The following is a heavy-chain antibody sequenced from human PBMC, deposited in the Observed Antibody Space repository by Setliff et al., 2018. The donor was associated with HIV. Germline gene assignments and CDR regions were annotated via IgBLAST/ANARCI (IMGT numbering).Heavy chain of an antibody. D-gene: IGHD2-2*01. CDR1: GGSISSADYY. CDR3: ARQKKSSSWSPNDY. CDR2: IYYSGNT. V-gene: IGHV4-30-4*08. J-gene: IGHJ4*02. Sequence: PSETLSLTCTVSGGSISSADYYWSWIRQPPGKGLEWIGYIYYSGNTYFNPALKSRITMSVDTSKNQFSLKVKSVTAADTAVYYCARQKKSSSWSPNDYWGQGTLVTVSS.